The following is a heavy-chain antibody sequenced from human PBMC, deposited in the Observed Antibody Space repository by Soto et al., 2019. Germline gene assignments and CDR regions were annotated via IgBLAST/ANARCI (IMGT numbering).Heavy chain of an antibody. CDR1: GDSVTSGSIY. Sequence: QVQLQESGPGLVKPSETLSLTCTVSGDSVTSGSIYWSWIRQPPGKGLEWIGYVHYTGSTNYNPSLMSRGAISVDTSKNHFSLTLSTVTAADTAVYYCARGRGNFGVVLADFYQCGMDVWGQGTTVTVSS. CDR3: ARGRGNFGVVLADFYQCGMDV. V-gene: IGHV4-61*03. D-gene: IGHD3-3*01. J-gene: IGHJ6*02. CDR2: VHYTGST.